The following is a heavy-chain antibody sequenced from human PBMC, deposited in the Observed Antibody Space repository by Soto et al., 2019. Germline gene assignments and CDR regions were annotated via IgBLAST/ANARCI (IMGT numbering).Heavy chain of an antibody. CDR1: GFSFRSHN. CDR3: ARVTLTAPGRSLDY. CDR2: MSYDGTTP. D-gene: IGHD6-13*01. Sequence: QVQLVESGGGVVQPGRSLRLSCAAFGFSFRSHNIHWVRLAPGKGLEWVAVMSYDGTTPSYADSVKGRFTISRDYSKNTLYLQMNNLRVDDTAVYYCARVTLTAPGRSLDYWGQGTLVTVSS. V-gene: IGHV3-30-3*01. J-gene: IGHJ4*02.